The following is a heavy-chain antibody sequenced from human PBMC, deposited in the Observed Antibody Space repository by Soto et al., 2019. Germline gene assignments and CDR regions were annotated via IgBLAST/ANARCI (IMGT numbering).Heavy chain of an antibody. CDR3: TRVRLGSRRSSDY. CDR2: IKNKANSYTT. J-gene: IGHJ4*02. Sequence: EVQLVESGGGLVQPEGSLRLSCAASGFTFSDHYMDWVRQAPGKGLEWVGRIKNKANSYTTEYAAPVKGRVIISRDDSKHPVVLQMNRLKTDAPAVYYCTRVRLGSRRSSDYWGQGILVTVSS. V-gene: IGHV3-72*01. CDR1: GFTFSDHY. D-gene: IGHD6-13*01.